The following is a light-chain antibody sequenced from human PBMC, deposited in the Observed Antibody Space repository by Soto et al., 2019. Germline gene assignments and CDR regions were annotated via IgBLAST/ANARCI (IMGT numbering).Light chain of an antibody. Sequence: EIVLAQSPGTLSLSPGQRSTLSCRSSENIRSNYVAWYQQKPGHAPRLRIYDASNRATGIPARFSGSGSGTDFTLTISSLEPEDFAVYYCQQRSRWPWTFGQGTKV. J-gene: IGKJ1*01. CDR1: ENIRSN. V-gene: IGKV3-11*01. CDR3: QQRSRWPWT. CDR2: DAS.